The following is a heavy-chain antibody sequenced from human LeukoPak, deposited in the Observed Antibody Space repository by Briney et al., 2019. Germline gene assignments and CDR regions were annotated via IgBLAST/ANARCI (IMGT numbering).Heavy chain of an antibody. D-gene: IGHD3/OR15-3a*01. Sequence: QSGGSLRLSCAASGFTFSSYAMSWVRQAPGKGLEWVSAISGSGGSTYYADSVKGRFTISRDNSKNTLYLQMNSLRAEDTAVYYCAKDPYYYDFWSGCFDYWGQGTLVTVSS. CDR2: ISGSGGST. V-gene: IGHV3-23*01. CDR1: GFTFSSYA. CDR3: AKDPYYYDFWSGCFDY. J-gene: IGHJ4*02.